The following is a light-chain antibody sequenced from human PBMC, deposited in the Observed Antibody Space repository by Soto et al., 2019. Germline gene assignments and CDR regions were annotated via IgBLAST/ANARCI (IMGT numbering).Light chain of an antibody. Sequence: DIVMTQSPDSLAVSLGERATINCKSSQSILYSSNNKNYLAWYQQKPRQPPKLLIYWASTRQSGVPDRFSGSGSGTEFTVTISSLQGGDVAVDCCQQYCSSGYAFGQGTRLEIK. J-gene: IGKJ2*01. CDR3: QQYCSSGYA. CDR2: WAS. V-gene: IGKV4-1*01. CDR1: QSILYSSNNKNY.